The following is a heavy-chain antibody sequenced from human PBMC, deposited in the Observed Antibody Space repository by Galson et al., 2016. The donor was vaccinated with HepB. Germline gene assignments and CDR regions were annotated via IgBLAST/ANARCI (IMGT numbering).Heavy chain of an antibody. CDR2: INGGNGNT. CDR1: GYTFSSYG. CDR3: TRDLLSTIAAHAGDV. D-gene: IGHD6-13*01. J-gene: IGHJ6*02. V-gene: IGHV1-3*01. Sequence: SVKVSCKASGYTFSSYGMHWVRQAPGHRLEWMGRINGGNGNTRYSQKFQGRVTITRDTSATTVYMELSSLRSEDTGVYYCTRDLLSTIAAHAGDVWGQGTTVTVSS.